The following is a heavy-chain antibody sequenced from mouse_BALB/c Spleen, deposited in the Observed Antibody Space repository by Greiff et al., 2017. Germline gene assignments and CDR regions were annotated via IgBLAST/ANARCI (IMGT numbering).Heavy chain of an antibody. Sequence: EVQLVESGGGLVQPGGSRKLSCAASGFTFSSFGMHWVRQAPEKGLEWVAYISSGSSTIYYADTVKGRFTISRDNPKNTLFLQMTSLRSEDTAMYYCARSEGYPLYFDYWGQGTTLTVSS. J-gene: IGHJ2*01. CDR1: GFTFSSFG. CDR2: ISSGSSTI. V-gene: IGHV5-17*02. CDR3: ARSEGYPLYFDY.